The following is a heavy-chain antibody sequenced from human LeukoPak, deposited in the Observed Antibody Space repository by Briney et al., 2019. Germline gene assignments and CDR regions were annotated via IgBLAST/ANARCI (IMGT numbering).Heavy chain of an antibody. D-gene: IGHD2-21*01. CDR3: ARERVIAAAGDGFDS. J-gene: IGHJ4*02. Sequence: TGGSLRLSCAASGFTFSDYSMNWVRQAPGKGLEWVSYISSSNTTIFYADSVKGRFTISRDNAKNSLFLQMNGLRDEDTALYYCARERVIAAAGDGFDSWGQGTLVTVSS. V-gene: IGHV3-48*02. CDR1: GFTFSDYS. CDR2: ISSSNTTI.